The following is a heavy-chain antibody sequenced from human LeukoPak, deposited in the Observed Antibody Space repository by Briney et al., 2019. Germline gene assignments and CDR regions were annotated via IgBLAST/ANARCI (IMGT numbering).Heavy chain of an antibody. D-gene: IGHD4-11*01. Sequence: GASVKVSCKASGGTFSSYAISWVRQAPGQGLEWMGRIIPILGIANYAQKFQGRVTMTRDTSTTTVYMELSSLRSEDTAVYYCARGTSAYSNPDYWGQGTLVTVSS. CDR3: ARGTSAYSNPDY. J-gene: IGHJ4*02. CDR1: GGTFSSYA. V-gene: IGHV1-69*04. CDR2: IIPILGIA.